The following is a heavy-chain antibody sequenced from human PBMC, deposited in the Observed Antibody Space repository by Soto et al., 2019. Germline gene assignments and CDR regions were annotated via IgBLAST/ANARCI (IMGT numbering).Heavy chain of an antibody. V-gene: IGHV4-31*03. CDR2: IYESGTI. J-gene: IGHJ6*02. CDR3: ARDRGFGMDA. CDR1: GGSLNGGRYY. Sequence: QVPLQESGPGLVKPSQTLSLTCTVSGGSLNGGRYYWNWIRQHPGKGLEWIGYIYESGTIDYNPSLKSRVIISEDTSKNQFSLSLISVTAADTAVYYCARDRGFGMDAWGQGTMVIVSS.